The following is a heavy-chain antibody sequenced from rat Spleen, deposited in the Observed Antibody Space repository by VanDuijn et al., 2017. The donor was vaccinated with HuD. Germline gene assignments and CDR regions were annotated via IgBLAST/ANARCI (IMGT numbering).Heavy chain of an antibody. CDR2: ISTGGGNP. J-gene: IGHJ2*01. CDR1: GLSFSNYG. Sequence: EVQLVESGGGLVQPGRSMKLSCAASGLSFSNYGLAWVRQAPTKGLEWVASISTGGGNPYYRDSVKGRFTISRDSAENTLYLQMDSLRSEDTATYYCAKDKGEYNNLFDYWGQGVMVTVTS. CDR3: AKDKGEYNNLFDY. D-gene: IGHD1-10*01. V-gene: IGHV5S13*01.